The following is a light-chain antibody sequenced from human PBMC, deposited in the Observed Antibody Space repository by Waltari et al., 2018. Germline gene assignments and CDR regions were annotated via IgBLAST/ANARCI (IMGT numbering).Light chain of an antibody. CDR2: EGS. CDR1: TTDF. J-gene: IGLJ3*02. V-gene: IGLV2-23*01. Sequence: QSALTQPASMSGSPGQSITISCTSTTTDFVSWYQHLPGKAPRLLIYEGSKRPSGLSGRFSGSKSGNTASLTSSGLEFDDQATYYCCSSSGGGTWVFGGGTELAVL. CDR3: CSSSGGGTWV.